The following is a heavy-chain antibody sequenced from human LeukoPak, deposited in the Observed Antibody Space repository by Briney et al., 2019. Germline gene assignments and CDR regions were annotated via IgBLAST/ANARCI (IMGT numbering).Heavy chain of an antibody. D-gene: IGHD6-19*01. CDR3: ARDPSGNDAFDI. CDR2: IIPIFGTA. CDR1: GGTFSSYA. Sequence: SVKVSCKASGGTFSSYAISWVRQAPGQGLEWMGGIIPIFGTANYAQKFQGRVTMTRDTSISTAYMELSRLRSDDTAVYYCARDPSGNDAFDIWGQGTMVTVSS. J-gene: IGHJ3*02. V-gene: IGHV1-69*05.